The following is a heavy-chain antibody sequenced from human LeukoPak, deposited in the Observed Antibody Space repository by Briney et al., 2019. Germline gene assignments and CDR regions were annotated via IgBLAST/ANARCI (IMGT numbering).Heavy chain of an antibody. D-gene: IGHD1-26*01. J-gene: IGHJ1*01. CDR3: AKKVVVGATSPYSDFQD. V-gene: IGHV3-23*01. CDR1: GFTFSSYA. Sequence: GGSLRLPCVASGFTFSSYAMSWVRQAPGKGLEWVSAISGSGVTTHYAGSVKGRFSISRDNSKNTLYLQMNSLRAEDTALYYCAKKVVVGATSPYSDFQDWGQGTLVTVSS. CDR2: ISGSGVTT.